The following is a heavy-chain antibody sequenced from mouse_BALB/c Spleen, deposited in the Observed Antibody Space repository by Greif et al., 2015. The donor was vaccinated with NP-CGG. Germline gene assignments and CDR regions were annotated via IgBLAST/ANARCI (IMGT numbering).Heavy chain of an antibody. CDR1: GFTFSDYY. CDR2: ISDGGSYT. Sequence: EVQLQESGGGLVKPGGSLKLSCAASGFTFSDYYMYWVRQTPEKRLEWVATISDGGSYTYYPDSVKGRFTISRDNAKNXLYLQMSSLKSEDTAMYYCARGRYDWYFDVWGAGTTVTVSS. V-gene: IGHV5-4*02. J-gene: IGHJ1*01. CDR3: ARGRYDWYFDV. D-gene: IGHD2-14*01.